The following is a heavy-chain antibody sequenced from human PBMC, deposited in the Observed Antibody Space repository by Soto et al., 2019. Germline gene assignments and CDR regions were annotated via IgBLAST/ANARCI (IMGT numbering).Heavy chain of an antibody. CDR1: RFTFSTYG. CDR2: ISYDGATE. D-gene: IGHD3-10*01. J-gene: IGHJ4*02. CDR3: ARRGAEVAATPIDY. V-gene: IGHV3-30*03. Sequence: GGSLRLSSVASRFTFSTYGMHWVRQAPGKGLEWVASISYDGATEHYVGSVKGRFSISRDNSKNTLYLQMNSLKPEDTAVYYCARRGAEVAATPIDYWGQGTLVTVSS.